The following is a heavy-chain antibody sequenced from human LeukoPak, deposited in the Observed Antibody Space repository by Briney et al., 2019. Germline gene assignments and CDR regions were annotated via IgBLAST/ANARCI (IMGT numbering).Heavy chain of an antibody. CDR2: INHSGST. CDR3: ARDGGPYYYYYMDV. J-gene: IGHJ6*03. CDR1: GGSFSGYY. Sequence: PSETLSLTCAVYGGSFSGYYWSWIRQPPGKGLEWIGEINHSGSTNYNPSLKSRVTISVDTSKNQFSLKLSSVTAADTAVYYCARDGGPYYYYYMDVWGKGTTVTVSS. V-gene: IGHV4-34*01.